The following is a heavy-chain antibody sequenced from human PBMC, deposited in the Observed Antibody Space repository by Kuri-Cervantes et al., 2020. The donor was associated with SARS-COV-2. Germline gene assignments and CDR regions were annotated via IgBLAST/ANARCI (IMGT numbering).Heavy chain of an antibody. D-gene: IGHD6-6*01. CDR3: ARDGAARRLYMDV. CDR2: ISSSSSYI. Sequence: GESLKISCAASGFTFSSYSMNWVRQAPGKGLEWVSSISSSSSYIYYADSVKGRFTISRDNAKNSLYLQMNSLRAEDTAVYHCARDGAARRLYMDVWGKGTTVTVSS. CDR1: GFTFSSYS. V-gene: IGHV3-21*01. J-gene: IGHJ6*03.